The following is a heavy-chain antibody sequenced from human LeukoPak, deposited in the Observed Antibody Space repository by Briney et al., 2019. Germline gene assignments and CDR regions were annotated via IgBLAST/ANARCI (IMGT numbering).Heavy chain of an antibody. CDR2: ISSSGSTI. D-gene: IGHD2-2*02. Sequence: GGSLRLSCAASGFTFSSYEMNWVRQAPGEGLEWVSYISSSGSTIYYADSVKGRFTISRDNAKNSLYLQMNSLRAEDTAVYYCASIAVVPAAISWGQGTLVTVSS. CDR1: GFTFSSYE. J-gene: IGHJ5*02. V-gene: IGHV3-48*03. CDR3: ASIAVVPAAIS.